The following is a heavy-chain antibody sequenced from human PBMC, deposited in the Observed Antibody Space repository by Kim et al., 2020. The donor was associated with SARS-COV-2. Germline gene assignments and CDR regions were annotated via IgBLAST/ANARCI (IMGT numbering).Heavy chain of an antibody. V-gene: IGHV4-61*01. CDR3: ARGLVDAFDI. D-gene: IGHD3-22*01. J-gene: IGHJ3*02. CDR1: GGSVSSGSYY. CDR2: IYYSGST. Sequence: SETLSLTCTVSGGSVSSGSYYWSWIRQPPGKGLEWIGYIYYSGSTNYNPSLKSRVTISVDTSKNQFSLKLSSVTAADTAVYYCARGLVDAFDIWGQGTMVTVSS.